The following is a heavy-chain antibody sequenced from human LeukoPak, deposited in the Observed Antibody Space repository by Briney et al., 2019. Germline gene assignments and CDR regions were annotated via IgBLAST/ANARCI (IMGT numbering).Heavy chain of an antibody. CDR2: FYSGGST. J-gene: IGHJ4*02. D-gene: IGHD5-12*01. V-gene: IGHV4-4*07. Sequence: PSETLSLTRTVSGGSISSYYWSWIRQPAGKGLEWIGRFYSGGSTDYNPSLKSRVTMSVDTSKNQFSLKLSSVTAADTAVYYCARVYSGYDLPGSLANYYFDYWGQGTLVTVSS. CDR3: ARVYSGYDLPGSLANYYFDY. CDR1: GGSISSYY.